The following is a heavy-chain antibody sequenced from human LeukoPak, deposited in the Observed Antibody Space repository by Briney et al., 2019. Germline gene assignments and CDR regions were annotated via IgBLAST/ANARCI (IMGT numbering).Heavy chain of an antibody. CDR3: ARERGSGSYEGLDAFDI. Sequence: ASLKVSCMASGYSFTNYGITWVRQAPGQGPEWMGWISSYNGYTKYAQKFQGRVTMTTGRFTNTAYVELRSLRSEDTAVYYCARERGSGSYEGLDAFDIWGQGTMVTVSS. D-gene: IGHD1-26*01. J-gene: IGHJ3*02. CDR1: GYSFTNYG. CDR2: ISSYNGYT. V-gene: IGHV1-18*01.